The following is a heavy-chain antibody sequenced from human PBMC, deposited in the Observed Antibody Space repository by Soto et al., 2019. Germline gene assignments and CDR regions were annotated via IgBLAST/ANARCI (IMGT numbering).Heavy chain of an antibody. CDR2: ISTSGTT. D-gene: IGHD6-19*01. CDR3: AREAGPDRWFDP. V-gene: IGHV4-4*07. J-gene: IGHJ5*02. Sequence: SETLSLTCTVSGASISSYFWTWIRQPAGKGLDWIGRISTSGTTNYNPSLKSRVTMSVDTSKNHFSLNLSSVTAADTAVYYCAREAGPDRWFDPWGQGTLITVSS. CDR1: GASISSYF.